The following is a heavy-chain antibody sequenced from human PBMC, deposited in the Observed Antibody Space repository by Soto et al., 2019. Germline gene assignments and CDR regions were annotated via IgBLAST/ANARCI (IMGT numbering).Heavy chain of an antibody. J-gene: IGHJ5*02. CDR3: ARGAAFGVLRFLEWLYWFDP. V-gene: IGHV4-30-4*01. CDR2: IYYSGST. CDR1: GGSISSGDYY. D-gene: IGHD3-3*01. Sequence: PSETLSLTCTVSGGSISSGDYYWSWIRQPPGKGLEWIGYIYYSGSTYYNPSLKSRVTISVDTSKNQFSLKLSSVTAADTAVYYCARGAAFGVLRFLEWLYWFDPWGQGTLVTVSS.